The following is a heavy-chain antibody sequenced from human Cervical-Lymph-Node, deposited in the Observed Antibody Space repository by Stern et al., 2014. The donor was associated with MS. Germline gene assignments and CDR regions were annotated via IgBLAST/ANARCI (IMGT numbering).Heavy chain of an antibody. CDR1: GFTFTSYA. V-gene: IGHV3-30-3*01. CDR3: VRERSSRGFDY. D-gene: IGHD5/OR15-5a*01. CDR2: ISYDGNTK. J-gene: IGHJ4*02. Sequence: VHLVESGGGVVQPGRSLRVSCATAGFTFTSYAMNWVRQAPGKELECVAVISYDGNTKYYADSVKGRFTISRDNSKNTLFLQMSSLRPEDTAVYYCVRERSSRGFDYWGQGSLVTVSS.